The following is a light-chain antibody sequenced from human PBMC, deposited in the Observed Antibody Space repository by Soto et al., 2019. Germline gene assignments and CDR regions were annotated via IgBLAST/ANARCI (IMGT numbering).Light chain of an antibody. J-gene: IGKJ1*01. Sequence: DIPRTNSPSSLSVSFGDRVIITCRTSQNINAWLAWYQQRPGQAPKLLIYDASTVQSGVPSRFSGSGSGTEFTLTISSLQPDDSATYYCQHYSLYSPWTFGQGTKVDIK. CDR2: DAS. CDR3: QHYSLYSPWT. V-gene: IGKV1-5*01. CDR1: QNINAW.